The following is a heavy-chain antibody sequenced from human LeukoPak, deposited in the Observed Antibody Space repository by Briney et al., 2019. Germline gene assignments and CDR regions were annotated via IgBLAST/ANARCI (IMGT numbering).Heavy chain of an antibody. V-gene: IGHV1-46*01. CDR3: AREAAARDFDY. J-gene: IGHJ4*02. Sequence: ASVKVSCKASGYTFTSYYMHWVRQAPGQGLEWMGIINPSGGSTSYAQKFQGRVTMTRDTSTSTVYMELSSPRSEDTAVYYCAREAAARDFDYWGQGTLVTVSA. CDR1: GYTFTSYY. D-gene: IGHD6-13*01. CDR2: INPSGGST.